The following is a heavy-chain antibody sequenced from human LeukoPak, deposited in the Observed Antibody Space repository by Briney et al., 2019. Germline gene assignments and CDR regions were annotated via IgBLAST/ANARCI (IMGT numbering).Heavy chain of an antibody. J-gene: IGHJ4*02. CDR3: ARDRDGVFEY. V-gene: IGHV4-34*01. D-gene: IGHD3-10*01. CDR1: GGPFSGYH. CDR2: INQSGGT. Sequence: SETLSLTCAVFGGPFSGYHWSWIRQSRGQELEWIGEINQSGGTNCNPSLKSRVTMSIDTSKNQFSLKLSSVTAADAAVYYCARDRDGVFEYWGQGTLVTVSS.